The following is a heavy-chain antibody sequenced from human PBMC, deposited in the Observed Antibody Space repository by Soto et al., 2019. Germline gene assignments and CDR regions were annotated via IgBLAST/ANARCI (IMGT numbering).Heavy chain of an antibody. CDR2: IYYSGST. V-gene: IGHV4-31*03. CDR1: GGSISSGGYY. J-gene: IGHJ4*02. D-gene: IGHD3-22*01. CDR3: ARALRYYDSSGYYFYFDY. Sequence: TLSLTCTVSGGSISSGGYYRSWIRQHPGKGLEWIGYIYYSGSTYYNPSLKSRVTISVDTSKNQFSLKLSSVTAADTAVYYCARALRYYDSSGYYFYFDYWGQGTLVIVSS.